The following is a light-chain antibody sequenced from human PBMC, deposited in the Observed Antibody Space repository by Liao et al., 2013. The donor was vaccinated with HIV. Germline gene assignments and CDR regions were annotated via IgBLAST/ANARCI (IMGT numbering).Light chain of an antibody. CDR1: KLGDKY. J-gene: IGLJ1*01. V-gene: IGLV3-1*01. CDR3: QVWDSNSDHYV. Sequence: SYELTQPHSVSVSPGQTASISCSGDKLGDKYVSWYQEKPGQSPVLVIYQDSKRPSGIPERFSGSVSGNTATLTITRVEAGDEADYYCQVWDSNSDHYVFGSGTKVTVL. CDR2: QDS.